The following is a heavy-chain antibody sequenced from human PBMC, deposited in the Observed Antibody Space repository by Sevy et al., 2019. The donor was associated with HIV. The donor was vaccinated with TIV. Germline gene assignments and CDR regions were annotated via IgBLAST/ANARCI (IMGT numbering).Heavy chain of an antibody. CDR3: TRLKGCRDSSGYQYFDY. Sequence: GGSLRLSCAASGFTFSGSAMHWVRQASGKGLEWVGRIRSKANSYATAYAASVKGRFTISRDDSKNTAYLQMNSLKTEDTAVYYCTRLKGCRDSSGYQYFDYWGQGTLVTVSS. V-gene: IGHV3-73*01. D-gene: IGHD3-22*01. CDR1: GFTFSGSA. J-gene: IGHJ4*02. CDR2: IRSKANSYAT.